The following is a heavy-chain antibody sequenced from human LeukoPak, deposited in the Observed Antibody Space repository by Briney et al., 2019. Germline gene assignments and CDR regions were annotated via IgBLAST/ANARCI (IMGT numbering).Heavy chain of an antibody. D-gene: IGHD1-1*01. CDR1: GFTFSSYG. CDR2: IYSGGHT. J-gene: IGHJ4*02. Sequence: PGGSLRLSCAASGFTFSSYGMSWVRQAPGKGLEWVSVIYSGGHTYYVDSVKGRFTISRDNSKSTLYLQMNTLRAEDTAVYYCARTGNPATGDYWGQGTLVTVSS. V-gene: IGHV3-53*01. CDR3: ARTGNPATGDY.